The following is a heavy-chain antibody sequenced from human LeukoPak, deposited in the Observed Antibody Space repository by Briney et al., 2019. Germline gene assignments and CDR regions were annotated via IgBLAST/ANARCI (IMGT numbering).Heavy chain of an antibody. CDR2: MNPNSGNT. D-gene: IGHD1-26*01. CDR1: GYTFTSYD. J-gene: IGHJ3*02. CDR3: ARGPAPGRWELLGDAFDI. V-gene: IGHV1-8*03. Sequence: ASVKVSCKASGYTFTSYDINWVRQATGQGLEWMGWMNPNSGNTGYAQKFQGRVTITRNTSISTAYMELSSLRSEDTAVYYCARGPAPGRWELLGDAFDIWGQGTMVTVSS.